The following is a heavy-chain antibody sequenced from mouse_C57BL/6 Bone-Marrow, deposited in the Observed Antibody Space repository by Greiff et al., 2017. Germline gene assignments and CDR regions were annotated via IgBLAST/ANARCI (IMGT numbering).Heavy chain of an antibody. V-gene: IGHV1-54*01. Sequence: VQLQQSGAELVRPGTSVKVSCKASGYAFTNYLIEWVKQRPGQGLEWIGVINPGSGGTNYNEKFKGKATLTADKSSSTAYMQLSSLTSDDSAVYFCARSFYYDYDWYFDVWGTGTTVTVSS. J-gene: IGHJ1*03. CDR3: ARSFYYDYDWYFDV. CDR1: GYAFTNYL. D-gene: IGHD2-4*01. CDR2: INPGSGGT.